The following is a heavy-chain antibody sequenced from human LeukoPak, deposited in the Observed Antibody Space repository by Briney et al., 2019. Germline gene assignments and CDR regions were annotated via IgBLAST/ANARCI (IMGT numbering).Heavy chain of an antibody. V-gene: IGHV4-34*01. CDR2: INHSGST. D-gene: IGHD5-12*01. J-gene: IGHJ5*02. CDR3: ARDLGYDGFDWAP. Sequence: SETLSLTCAVYGGSFSGYYWSWIRQPPGKGLEWIGEINHSGSTNYNPSLKSRVTISVDTSKNQISLNLTSVTAADAAVYYCARDLGYDGFDWAPWGQGTLVTVSS. CDR1: GGSFSGYY.